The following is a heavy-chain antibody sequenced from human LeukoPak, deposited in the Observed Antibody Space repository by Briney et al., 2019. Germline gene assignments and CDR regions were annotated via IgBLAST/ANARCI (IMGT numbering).Heavy chain of an antibody. V-gene: IGHV4-38-2*02. CDR1: GYSISGGYY. Sequence: PSETLSLTCTVSGYSISGGYYWGWIRQPPGKGLEWIGSIYYSGSTYYNPSLKSRVTISVDTSKNQFSLKLSSVTAADTAVYYCARQPPGYSSSWYYFDYWGQGTLVTVSS. J-gene: IGHJ4*02. CDR2: IYYSGST. D-gene: IGHD6-13*01. CDR3: ARQPPGYSSSWYYFDY.